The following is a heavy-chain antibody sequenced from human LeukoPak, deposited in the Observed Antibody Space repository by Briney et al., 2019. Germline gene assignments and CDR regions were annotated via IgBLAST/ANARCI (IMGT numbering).Heavy chain of an antibody. CDR3: AKKYNTGLDP. Sequence: GGSPRLSCAASGFTFSSYAMSWVRQAPGKGLEWVSDINGSGGSTYYADSVKGRFTISRDNFKNTLYLQMNSLRAGDTAVYYCAKKYNTGLDPWGQGTLVTVSS. CDR2: INGSGGST. CDR1: GFTFSSYA. V-gene: IGHV3-23*01. J-gene: IGHJ5*02. D-gene: IGHD1-14*01.